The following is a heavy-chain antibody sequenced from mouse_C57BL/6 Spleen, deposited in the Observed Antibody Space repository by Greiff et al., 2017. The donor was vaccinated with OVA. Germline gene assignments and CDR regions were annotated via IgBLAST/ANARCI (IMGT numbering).Heavy chain of an antibody. CDR2: IYPGRGST. D-gene: IGHD2-4*01. Sequence: VQLQPPGAELVTPGASVKMSCKASGSTFTSYWITWVKQRPGQGLAWIGAIYPGRGSTNYNEKFTSTATLTVDTSSSTAYMQLSSLTSEDSAVYYGAGSGSDEYENWFAYWGQGTLVTVAA. J-gene: IGHJ3*01. CDR3: AGSGSDEYENWFAY. V-gene: IGHV1-55*01. CDR1: GSTFTSYW.